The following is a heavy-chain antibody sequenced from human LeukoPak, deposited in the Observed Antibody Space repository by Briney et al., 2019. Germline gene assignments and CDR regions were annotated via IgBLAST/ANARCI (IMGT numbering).Heavy chain of an antibody. CDR1: GFTFSTYS. CDR3: ARDTGWAFDI. Sequence: PGGSLRLSCAASGFTFSTYSMNWVRQAPGKGLEWVSYISSSSSPIYYADSVKGRFTISRDNAKTSLYPQMNSLRAEDTAVYYCARDTGWAFDIWGQGTMVTVSS. V-gene: IGHV3-48*01. CDR2: ISSSSSPI. D-gene: IGHD4-11*01. J-gene: IGHJ3*02.